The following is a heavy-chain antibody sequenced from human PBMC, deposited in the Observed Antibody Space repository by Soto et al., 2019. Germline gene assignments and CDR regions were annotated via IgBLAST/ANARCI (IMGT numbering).Heavy chain of an antibody. J-gene: IGHJ4*02. CDR2: ISAHNGNT. Sequence: QVHLVQSGAEVKKPGASAMVSCKGSGYDFTTYGITWVRQAPGQGLEWMAWISAHNGNTDYAQKLQGRVTVTRDTSTRTAYMELRSLRSDDTAVYYWARGRYGDYWGQGALVTVSS. V-gene: IGHV1-18*01. CDR3: ARGRYGDY. D-gene: IGHD1-1*01. CDR1: GYDFTTYG.